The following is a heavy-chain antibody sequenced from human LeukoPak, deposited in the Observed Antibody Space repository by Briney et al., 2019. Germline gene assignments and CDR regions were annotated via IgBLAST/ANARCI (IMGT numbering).Heavy chain of an antibody. CDR1: GGSISGSSYY. J-gene: IGHJ4*01. CDR2: IYYSGST. CDR3: ARRGIAVADPFDY. D-gene: IGHD6-19*01. V-gene: IGHV4-39*01. Sequence: SETLSLTCTVSGGSISGSSYYWGWIRQPPGKGLEWIGSIYYSGSTYYNPSLKSRVTISVDTSKNQFSLKLNSVTATDTAVYYCARRGIAVADPFDYWGQGTLVTVSS.